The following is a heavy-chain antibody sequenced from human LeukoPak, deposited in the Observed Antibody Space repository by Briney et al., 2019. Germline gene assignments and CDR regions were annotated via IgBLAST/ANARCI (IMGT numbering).Heavy chain of an antibody. D-gene: IGHD3-22*01. CDR3: ARDGRDYDTTGYYYIDY. CDR1: RGSISNYY. V-gene: IGHV4-59*01. J-gene: IGHJ4*02. Sequence: ASETLSLTCTVSRGSISNYYWSWIRQPPGKGLEWIGYINYSWSTDYNPSLKSRVPISIDPSKNQFSLRLSSVAAADTAVYYCARDGRDYDTTGYYYIDYWGQGTLVTVSS. CDR2: INYSWST.